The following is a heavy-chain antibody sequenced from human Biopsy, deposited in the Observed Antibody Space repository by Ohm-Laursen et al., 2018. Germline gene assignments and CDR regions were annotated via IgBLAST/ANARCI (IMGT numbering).Heavy chain of an antibody. CDR1: GDSVTKYY. V-gene: IGHV4-59*02. CDR2: IYYSVMT. Sequence: SHTLSLTCPVSGDSVTKYYWSWIRQPPGKGLEWIGHIYYSVMTNYNPSLQSRVSISVDTSRNQVSLTLSSVTAADAAVYYCARDSGILNYGNFKYYHYYGMDVWGQGTKVTVSS. D-gene: IGHD4-11*01. J-gene: IGHJ6*02. CDR3: ARDSGILNYGNFKYYHYYGMDV.